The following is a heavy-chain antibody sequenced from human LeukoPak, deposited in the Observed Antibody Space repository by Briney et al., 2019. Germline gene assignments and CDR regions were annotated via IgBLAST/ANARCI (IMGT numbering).Heavy chain of an antibody. CDR1: GGSISSYY. D-gene: IGHD4-11*01. J-gene: IGHJ5*02. Sequence: PSETLSLTCTVSGGSISSYYWSWIRQPAGKGLEWIGRTYTSGSTNYNPSLKSRVTMSVDTSKNQFSLKLSSVTAADTAVYYCARGRGTVTTILDPFGWFDPWGQGTLATVSS. CDR3: ARGRGTVTTILDPFGWFDP. V-gene: IGHV4-4*07. CDR2: TYTSGST.